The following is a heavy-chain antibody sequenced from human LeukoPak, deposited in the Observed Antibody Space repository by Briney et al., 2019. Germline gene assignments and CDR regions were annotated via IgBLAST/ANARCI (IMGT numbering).Heavy chain of an antibody. CDR2: IKQDGSEK. D-gene: IGHD6-13*01. V-gene: IGHV3-7*03. J-gene: IGHJ4*02. CDR1: GFTFSSYW. CDR3: AREAPGWYSSSWFDY. Sequence: GGSLRHSCAASGFTFSSYWVSWVRQAPGKGLEWVANIKQDGSEKYYVDSVKGRFTISRDNAKNSLYLQMNSLRAEDTAVYYCAREAPGWYSSSWFDYWGQGTLVTVSS.